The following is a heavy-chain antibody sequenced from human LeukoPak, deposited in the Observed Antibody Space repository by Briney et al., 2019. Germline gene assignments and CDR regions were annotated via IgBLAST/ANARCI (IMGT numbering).Heavy chain of an antibody. Sequence: PSGTLSLTCVVTGGSISSSNWWSWVRPPPGKGLEWIGEISHSGNTNYIPSLKSRVTISIDKSKNQFSLKLTSVTAADTAVYYCARYCSGGSCYGYFDCWGQGTLVTVSS. D-gene: IGHD2-15*01. CDR2: ISHSGNT. J-gene: IGHJ4*02. CDR1: GGSISSSNW. V-gene: IGHV4-4*02. CDR3: ARYCSGGSCYGYFDC.